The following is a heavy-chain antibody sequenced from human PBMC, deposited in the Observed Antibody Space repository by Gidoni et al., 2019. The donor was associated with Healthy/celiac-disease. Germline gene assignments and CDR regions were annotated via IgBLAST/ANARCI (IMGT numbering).Heavy chain of an antibody. CDR3: ARGSKWSGYYFPPQGADP. D-gene: IGHD3-3*01. CDR1: GGSFSGYY. V-gene: IGHV4-34*01. CDR2: INHSGST. J-gene: IGHJ5*02. Sequence: QVQLQQWGAGLLKPSETLSLTCAVYGGSFSGYYWSWIRQPPGKGLEWIGEINHSGSTNYNPSLKSRVTISVDTSKNQFSLKLSSVTATDTAVYYCARGSKWSGYYFPPQGADPWGQGTLVTVSS.